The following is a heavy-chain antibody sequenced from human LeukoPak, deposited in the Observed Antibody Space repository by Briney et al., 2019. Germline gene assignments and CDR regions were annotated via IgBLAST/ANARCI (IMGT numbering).Heavy chain of an antibody. Sequence: PGGSLRLSCAASGFTFDDYAMHWVRQAPGKGLEWVSGISWNSGSIGYADSVKGRFTISRDNSKNTLYLQMNSLTVEDTAVYYCAKPSGDYDYFDYWGQGALVTVSS. CDR1: GFTFDDYA. V-gene: IGHV3-9*01. CDR2: ISWNSGSI. CDR3: AKPSGDYDYFDY. D-gene: IGHD4-17*01. J-gene: IGHJ4*02.